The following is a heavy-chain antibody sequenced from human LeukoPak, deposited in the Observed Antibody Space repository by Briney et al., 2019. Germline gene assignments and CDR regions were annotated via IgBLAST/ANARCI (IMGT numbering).Heavy chain of an antibody. CDR1: GFTFSSYE. V-gene: IGHV3-48*03. CDR2: ISSSGSTI. Sequence: PGGSLRFSCAASGFTFSSYEMNWVRQAPGKGLEWVSYISSSGSTIYYADSVKGRFTISRDNAKNTLYLQMNSLRAEDTAVYYCARDYYDFWSGYPYYYGMAVWGQGTTVTVSS. J-gene: IGHJ6*02. D-gene: IGHD3-3*01. CDR3: ARDYYDFWSGYPYYYGMAV.